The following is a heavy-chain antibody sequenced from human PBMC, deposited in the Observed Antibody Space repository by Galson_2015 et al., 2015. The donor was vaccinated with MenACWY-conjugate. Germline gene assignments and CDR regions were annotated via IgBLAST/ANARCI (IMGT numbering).Heavy chain of an antibody. CDR3: ARVSGYDSSWFDY. CDR2: IYFGGKT. V-gene: IGHV3-53*01. CDR1: GFNVNTKY. Sequence: SLRLSCAASGFNVNTKYMTWVRQTPGKGLEWVSIIYFGGKTYYADSVEGRFTISRDHSKNTLYLQMNSLRAEDTAVYYCARVSGYDSSWFDYWGQGTLVTVSS. J-gene: IGHJ4*02. D-gene: IGHD5-12*01.